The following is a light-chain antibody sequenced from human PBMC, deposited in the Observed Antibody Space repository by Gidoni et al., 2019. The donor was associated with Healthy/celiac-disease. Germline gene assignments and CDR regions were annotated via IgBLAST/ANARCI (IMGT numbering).Light chain of an antibody. Sequence: EIVFTQSPGTLSLSPGERATLSCRASQSVSSSYLAWYQQQPGQAPRLLIYGASSRATGIPDRFSGSGSGTDFTLTISRLEPEDFAVYYCQQYGSSPMCSFGQGTKLEIK. CDR3: QQYGSSPMCS. J-gene: IGKJ2*04. V-gene: IGKV3-20*01. CDR2: GAS. CDR1: QSVSSSY.